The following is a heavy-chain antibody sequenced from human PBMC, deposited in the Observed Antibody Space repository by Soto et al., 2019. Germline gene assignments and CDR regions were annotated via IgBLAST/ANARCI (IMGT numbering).Heavy chain of an antibody. J-gene: IGHJ4*02. CDR1: GFTFSNAW. V-gene: IGHV3-15*01. CDR2: IKSKTDGGTT. Sequence: GGSLRLSCAASGFTFSNAWMSWVRQAPGKGLEWVGRIKSKTDGGTTDYAAPVKGRFTISRDDSKNTLYLQMNSLKTEDTAVYYCTTDIMFTMVRGVPNYWGQGTLVTVSS. D-gene: IGHD3-10*01. CDR3: TTDIMFTMVRGVPNY.